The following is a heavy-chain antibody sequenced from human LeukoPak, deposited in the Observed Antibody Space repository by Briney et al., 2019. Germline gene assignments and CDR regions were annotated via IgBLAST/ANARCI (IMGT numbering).Heavy chain of an antibody. D-gene: IGHD3-22*01. CDR2: ISYDGSNK. CDR1: GFTFSSYA. J-gene: IGHJ4*02. V-gene: IGHV3-30*09. Sequence: PGRSLRLSCAASGFTFSSYAMPWVRQAPGKGLEWVAVISYDGSNKYYADSVKGRFAISRDDSKNTLYLQMNSLRAEDTAVYYCARADYYDSSGFPYYFDYWGQGTLVTVSS. CDR3: ARADYYDSSGFPYYFDY.